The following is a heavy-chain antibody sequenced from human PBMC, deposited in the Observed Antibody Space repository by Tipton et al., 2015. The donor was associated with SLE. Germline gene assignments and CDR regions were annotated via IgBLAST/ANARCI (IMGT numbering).Heavy chain of an antibody. D-gene: IGHD1-1*01. CDR1: GGSISRHY. CDR2: IFDSGST. Sequence: TLSLTCTVSGGSISRHYWSWIRQPPGKGLEWIGYIFDSGSTTYNPPLESRVTISVDTSKNQISLKMRSVTPADTAVYYCARGSTTWMFWGQGKLVTVSS. J-gene: IGHJ4*02. V-gene: IGHV4-59*11. CDR3: ARGSTTWMF.